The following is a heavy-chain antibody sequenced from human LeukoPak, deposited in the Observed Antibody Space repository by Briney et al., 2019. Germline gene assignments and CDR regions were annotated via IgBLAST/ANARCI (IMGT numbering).Heavy chain of an antibody. Sequence: GGSLRLSCAASGFTFSDEYMSWIRQAPGKGLEWVAYISNSGSYTNYADSVKGRFTISRDNAKNSLYLQMNSLRAEDTAVYYCARSRGAGPGAYFDYWGQGTLITVSS. D-gene: IGHD6-19*01. V-gene: IGHV3-11*03. CDR2: ISNSGSYT. CDR3: ARSRGAGPGAYFDY. CDR1: GFTFSDEY. J-gene: IGHJ4*02.